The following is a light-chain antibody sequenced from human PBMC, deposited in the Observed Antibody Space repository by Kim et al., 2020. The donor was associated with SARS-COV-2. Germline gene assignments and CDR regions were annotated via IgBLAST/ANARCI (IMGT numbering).Light chain of an antibody. J-gene: IGLJ2*01. CDR3: GAWDSSLDALV. V-gene: IGLV1-51*01. CDR2: DNN. Sequence: GQKVTISRSGRGSNVGNNYVAWYHQRPRTAPKLLICDNNERPSGIPDRNSGSKSGTSATLGITGLQTGDEADYYCGAWDSSLDALVFGGGTQLTVL. CDR1: GSNVGNNY.